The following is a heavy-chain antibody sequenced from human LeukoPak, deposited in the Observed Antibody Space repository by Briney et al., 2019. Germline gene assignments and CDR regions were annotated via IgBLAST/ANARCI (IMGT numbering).Heavy chain of an antibody. CDR2: IYSGGST. CDR3: ARGYTRYYFDY. V-gene: IGHV3-53*01. Sequence: PGGSLRLSCAASGFTFSSYWMSWVRQAPGKGLEWVSTIYSGGSTYYADSVKGRLTISRDNSKNTLYLQMNSLRAEDTAVYYCARGYTRYYFDYWGQGTLVTVSS. D-gene: IGHD2-2*02. CDR1: GFTFSSYW. J-gene: IGHJ4*02.